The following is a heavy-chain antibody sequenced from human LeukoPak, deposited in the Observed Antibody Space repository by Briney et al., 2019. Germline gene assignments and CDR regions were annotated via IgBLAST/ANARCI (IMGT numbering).Heavy chain of an antibody. V-gene: IGHV4-4*07. J-gene: IGHJ4*02. CDR2: IYTSGST. CDR3: ARDTSGSYYNPHFDY. D-gene: IGHD3-10*01. CDR1: GGSISSYY. Sequence: SETLSLTCTVSGGSISSYYWSWIRQPAGKGLEWIGRIYTSGSTNYNPSLKSRVTISVDTSKNQFSLKLSSVTAADTAVYYCARDTSGSYYNPHFDYWGQGTLVTVSS.